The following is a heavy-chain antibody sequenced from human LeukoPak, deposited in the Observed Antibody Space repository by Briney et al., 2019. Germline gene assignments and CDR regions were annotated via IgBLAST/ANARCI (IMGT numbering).Heavy chain of an antibody. J-gene: IGHJ3*02. CDR1: GGSISSSSYH. CDR2: IYYSGST. D-gene: IGHD2-2*01. V-gene: IGHV4-39*01. Sequence: PSETLSLTCTVSGGSISSSSYHWGWIRQPPGKGLEWIGSIYYSGSTYYNPSLKSRVTISVDTSKNQFSLKLSSVTAADTAVYYCARLGPAANDAFDIWGQGTMVTVSS. CDR3: ARLGPAANDAFDI.